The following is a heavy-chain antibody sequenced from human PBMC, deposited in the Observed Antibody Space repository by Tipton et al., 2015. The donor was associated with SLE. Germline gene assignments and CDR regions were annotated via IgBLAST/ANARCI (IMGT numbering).Heavy chain of an antibody. CDR3: AGCVGHYGSGSCVMDV. V-gene: IGHV1-18*01. CDR2: ISAYNGNT. J-gene: IGHJ6*02. Sequence: QLVQSGAEVKKPGASVKISCKASGYTFTSYGISWVRQAPGQGLEWMGWISAYNGNTNYAQKLQGRVTITADKSTSTAYMELSSLRSEDTAVYYCAGCVGHYGSGSCVMDVWGQGTTVTVSS. CDR1: GYTFTSYG. D-gene: IGHD3-10*01.